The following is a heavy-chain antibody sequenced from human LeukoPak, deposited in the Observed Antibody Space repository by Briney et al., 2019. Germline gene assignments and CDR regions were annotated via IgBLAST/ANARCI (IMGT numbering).Heavy chain of an antibody. V-gene: IGHV4-59*08. CDR1: SGSISSYY. J-gene: IGHJ6*02. D-gene: IGHD2-8*01. CDR3: ASLMTNYGMDV. Sequence: PSETLSLTCTVSSGSISSYYWSWIRQPPGKGLEWIGHIYYSGSTNYSPSLKSRVTMSVDTSKNQFSLKLYSVTAADSAVYYCASLMTNYGMDVWGQGTTVTVSS. CDR2: IYYSGST.